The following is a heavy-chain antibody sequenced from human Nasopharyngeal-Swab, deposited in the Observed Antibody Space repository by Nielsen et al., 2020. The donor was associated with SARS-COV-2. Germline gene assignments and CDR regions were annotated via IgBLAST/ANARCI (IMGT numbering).Heavy chain of an antibody. V-gene: IGHV3-48*02. Sequence: GESLKISCAAPGFTFSTYRMNWVRQAPGKGLEWVSYISSSSSTTYYADSVKGRFTISRDNAKNSLYLQMNSLRDEDTAVYYCARDVAAGTTTGLGYWGQGTLVTVSS. CDR3: ARDVAAGTTTGLGY. CDR2: ISSSSSTT. J-gene: IGHJ4*02. CDR1: GFTFSTYR. D-gene: IGHD1-7*01.